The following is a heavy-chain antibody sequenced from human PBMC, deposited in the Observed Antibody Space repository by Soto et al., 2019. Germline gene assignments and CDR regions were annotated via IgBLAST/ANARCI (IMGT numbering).Heavy chain of an antibody. D-gene: IGHD3-22*01. J-gene: IGHJ3*02. CDR2: ISSSSSTI. CDR1: GFTFSSYS. Sequence: GGSLRLSCAASGFTFSSYSMNWVRQAPGKGLEWVSYISSSSSTIYYADSVKGRFTISRDNAKNSLYLQMNSLRDEDTAVYYCARGELDYYDSSGHRYDAFDIWGQGTMVTVSS. CDR3: ARGELDYYDSSGHRYDAFDI. V-gene: IGHV3-48*02.